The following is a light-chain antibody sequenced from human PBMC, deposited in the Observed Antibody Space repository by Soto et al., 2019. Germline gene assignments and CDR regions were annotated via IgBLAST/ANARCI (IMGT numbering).Light chain of an antibody. V-gene: IGKV3-20*01. CDR1: QSVSNNY. J-gene: IGKJ1*01. CDR2: DAS. CDR3: QQYGRSPPT. Sequence: EIVLTQSPATLSLSPGERATLSCRASQSVSNNYLAWYQQKPGQAPRLLIYDASNRATGIPARFSGSGSGTDFTLTISSLEPEDFAVYYCQQYGRSPPTFGQGTKVDIK.